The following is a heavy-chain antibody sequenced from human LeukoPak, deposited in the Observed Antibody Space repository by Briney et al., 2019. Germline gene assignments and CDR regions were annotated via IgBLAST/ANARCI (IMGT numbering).Heavy chain of an antibody. CDR2: ISAYNGNT. J-gene: IGHJ4*02. Sequence: ASVKVSCKASGYTFTSYGISWVRQAPGQGLEWMGWISAYNGNTNYAQKLQGRVTMTTDTSTSTAYTELRSLRSDDTAVYYCARTTGDGYNSRYWGQGTLVTVSS. V-gene: IGHV1-18*01. D-gene: IGHD5-24*01. CDR3: ARTTGDGYNSRY. CDR1: GYTFTSYG.